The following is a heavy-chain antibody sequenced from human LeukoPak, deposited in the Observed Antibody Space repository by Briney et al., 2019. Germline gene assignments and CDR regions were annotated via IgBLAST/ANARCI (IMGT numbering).Heavy chain of an antibody. CDR3: AKGGYDYVEVAYFDY. D-gene: IGHD5-12*01. J-gene: IGHJ4*02. CDR2: IIGSSGST. CDR1: GFTFSNYA. Sequence: GGSLRLSCAASGFTFSNYAMDWVRQAPGKGREWGSSIIGSSGSTFYADSVKGRFTISKDTSKNTLYLHMSSLRADDTAVYYCAKGGYDYVEVAYFDYWGQGTLVTASS. V-gene: IGHV3-23*01.